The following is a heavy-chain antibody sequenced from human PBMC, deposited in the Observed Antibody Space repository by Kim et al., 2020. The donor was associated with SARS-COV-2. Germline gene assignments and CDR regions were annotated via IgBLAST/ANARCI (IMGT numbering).Heavy chain of an antibody. CDR1: EFPFSDYY. J-gene: IGHJ4*02. D-gene: IGHD2-8*01. CDR3: ARRSAFVLMVYAIPYFDY. Sequence: GGSLRLSCAASEFPFSDYYMSWIRQAPGKGLEWVSYISSSGSTIYYADSVKGRFTISRDNAKNSLYLQMNSLRAEDTAVYYCARRSAFVLMVYAIPYFDYWGQGTLVTVSS. CDR2: ISSSGSTI. V-gene: IGHV3-11*01.